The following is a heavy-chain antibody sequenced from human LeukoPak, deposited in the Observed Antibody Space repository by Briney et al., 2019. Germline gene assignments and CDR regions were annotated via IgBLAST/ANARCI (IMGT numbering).Heavy chain of an antibody. CDR2: ISVSGGST. J-gene: IGHJ4*02. CDR1: GFTFSSYA. V-gene: IGHV3-23*01. CDR3: AKEGKTRTWNYFQAKPVY. D-gene: IGHD1-7*01. Sequence: GGSLRLSCAASGFTFSSYAMNWVRQAPGKGLEWVSAISVSGGSTYYADSVKGRFTISRDTSKNTLYLQMNSLRAEDTAVYYCAKEGKTRTWNYFQAKPVYWGQGTLVTVSS.